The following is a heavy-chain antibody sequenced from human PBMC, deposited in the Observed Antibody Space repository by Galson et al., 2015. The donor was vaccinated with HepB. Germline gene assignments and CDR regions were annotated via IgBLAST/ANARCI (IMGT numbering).Heavy chain of an antibody. J-gene: IGHJ4*02. V-gene: IGHV1-69*06. CDR2: IIPIFGTA. Sequence: SVKVSCKASGYTFSSYAISWVRQAPGQGLEWMGGIIPIFGTANYAQKFQGRVTITADKSTSTAYMELSSLRSEDTAVYYCASRVGATGGGDYWGQGTLVTVSS. CDR3: ASRVGATGGGDY. D-gene: IGHD1-26*01. CDR1: GYTFSSYA.